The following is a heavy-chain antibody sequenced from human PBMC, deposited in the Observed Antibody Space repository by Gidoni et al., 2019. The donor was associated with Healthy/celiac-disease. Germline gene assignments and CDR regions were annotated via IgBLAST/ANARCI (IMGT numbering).Heavy chain of an antibody. CDR2: ISAYNGNT. D-gene: IGHD3-9*01. V-gene: IGHV1-18*01. CDR1: GYTFTSYG. Sequence: QVQLVQSGAEVKKPGASVKVSCTASGYTFTSYGISWVRQAPGQGLEWMGWISAYNGNTNYAQKLQGRVTMTTDTSTSTAYMELRSLRSDDTAVYYCARDTSGPYYDILTGYYIPDAFDIWGQGTMVTVSS. CDR3: ARDTSGPYYDILTGYYIPDAFDI. J-gene: IGHJ3*02.